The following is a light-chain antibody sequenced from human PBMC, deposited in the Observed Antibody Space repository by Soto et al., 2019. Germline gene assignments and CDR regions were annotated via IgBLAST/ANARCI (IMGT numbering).Light chain of an antibody. CDR3: LQHYNYPWT. J-gene: IGKJ1*01. V-gene: IGKV1-6*01. CDR1: QGIRNG. CDR2: AAS. Sequence: AIQMTQSPSSLYASVGDRVTITCRASQGIRNGLGWYQQKPGKAPKLLIYAASSLQSGVPSRFSGSGSGTDFTLTISSLQPEDFATYYCLQHYNYPWTFGQGTKVEIK.